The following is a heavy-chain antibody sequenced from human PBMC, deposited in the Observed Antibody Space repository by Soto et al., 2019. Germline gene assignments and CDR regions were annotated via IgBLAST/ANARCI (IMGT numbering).Heavy chain of an antibody. J-gene: IGHJ6*02. CDR2: IIPILGTI. Sequence: QVQLVQSGAEVKRPGSSVKVSCKASGGTFSGYAISWVRQVPGQGLEWMGGIIPILGTINYAQNFEARVTITADESTNTAYMSLSNLRSEDTALYSCARDFRGGRGDFYYGMDVWGQGTTVTVSS. CDR1: GGTFSGYA. V-gene: IGHV1-69*01. CDR3: ARDFRGGRGDFYYGMDV. D-gene: IGHD1-1*01.